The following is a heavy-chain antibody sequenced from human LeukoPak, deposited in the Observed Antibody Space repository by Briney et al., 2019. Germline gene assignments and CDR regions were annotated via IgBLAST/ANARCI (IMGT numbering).Heavy chain of an antibody. J-gene: IGHJ4*02. CDR2: IYYSGST. CDR3: ARGGRLGVEYYSDY. V-gene: IGHV4-59*01. CDR1: GGSISSYY. D-gene: IGHD1-1*01. Sequence: SETLSLTCTVSGGSISSYYWSWIRQPPGKGLEWIGYIYYSGSTNYNPSLKSRVTISVDTSKNQFSLKLSSVTAADTAVYYCARGGRLGVEYYSDYWGQGTLVTVSS.